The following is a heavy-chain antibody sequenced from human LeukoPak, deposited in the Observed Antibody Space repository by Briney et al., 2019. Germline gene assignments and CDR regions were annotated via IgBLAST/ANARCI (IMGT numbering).Heavy chain of an antibody. CDR1: GFTFSSYA. D-gene: IGHD3-22*01. J-gene: IGHJ4*02. V-gene: IGHV3-23*01. CDR2: ISGSGGST. Sequence: PGGSLRLSCAASGFTFSSYAMSWVRQAPGKGLEWVSAISGSGGSTYYADSVTGRFTISRDNSKHTLYQQMHRLRAEDTAVYYCAKQVAPYYYDSSGYYYDYWGQGTLVTVSS. CDR3: AKQVAPYYYDSSGYYYDY.